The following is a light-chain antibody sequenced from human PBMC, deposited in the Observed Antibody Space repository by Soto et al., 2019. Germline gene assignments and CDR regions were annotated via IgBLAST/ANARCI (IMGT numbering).Light chain of an antibody. CDR3: QQYTGPPTT. J-gene: IGKJ5*01. Sequence: EIVLTQSPATLSVSPGERATLPCRASQTVSSNYLAWCQQRPGQAPRLLIYGASTRAAGIPDRFSGSGSGTDFTLTITRLEPEDSAVYFCQQYTGPPTTFGQGTRLEIK. CDR1: QTVSSNY. CDR2: GAS. V-gene: IGKV3-20*01.